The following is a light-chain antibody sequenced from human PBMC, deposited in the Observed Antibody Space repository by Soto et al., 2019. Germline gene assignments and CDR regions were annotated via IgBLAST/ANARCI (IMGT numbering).Light chain of an antibody. J-gene: IGKJ5*01. V-gene: IGKV3-20*01. CDR3: QQYSDLPMT. CDR2: GAT. Sequence: IVLSQSPCTLSLSPGERATLSCRASHSVSSSYFAWYQQKPGQTPRLLIFGATSRATGVPDRFSGSASGTDFTLTISRLEPEDFAVYFCQQYSDLPMTFGQGTRLEIK. CDR1: HSVSSSY.